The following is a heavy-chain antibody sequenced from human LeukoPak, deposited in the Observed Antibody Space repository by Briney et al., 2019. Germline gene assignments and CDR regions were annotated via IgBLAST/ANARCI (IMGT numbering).Heavy chain of an antibody. D-gene: IGHD3-22*01. CDR1: GGSISSGDYY. Sequence: SETLSLTCTVSGGSISSGDYYWSWIRRPPGKGLEWIGYIYYSGSTYYNPSLKSRVTISVDTSKNQFSLKLSSVTAADTAVYYCARVGYDSSGYLTIDYWGQGTLVTVSS. CDR2: IYYSGST. V-gene: IGHV4-30-4*01. CDR3: ARVGYDSSGYLTIDY. J-gene: IGHJ4*02.